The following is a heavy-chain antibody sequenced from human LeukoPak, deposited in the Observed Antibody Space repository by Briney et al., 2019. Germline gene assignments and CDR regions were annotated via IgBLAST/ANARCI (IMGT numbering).Heavy chain of an antibody. J-gene: IGHJ4*02. CDR2: IKSKTDGGTT. CDR3: TTDGAYGGYDPAGYFDY. Sequence: GGSLRLSCAASGFTFSNAWMSWVRQAPGKGVEWVGRIKSKTDGGTTDYAAPVKGRFTISRDDSKNTLYLQMNSLKTEDTAVYYCTTDGAYGGYDPAGYFDYWGQGTLVTVSS. D-gene: IGHD5-12*01. CDR1: GFTFSNAW. V-gene: IGHV3-15*01.